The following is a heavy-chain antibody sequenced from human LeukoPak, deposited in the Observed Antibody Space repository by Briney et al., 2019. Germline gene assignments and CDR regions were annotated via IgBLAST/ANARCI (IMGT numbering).Heavy chain of an antibody. CDR2: ISGGGGST. D-gene: IGHD3-10*02. CDR3: AKAARNRRIYDVFDK. J-gene: IGHJ4*02. CDR1: GFTFRNYW. Sequence: PGGSLRLSCAASGFTFRNYWMGWVRQAPGKGLEWVSAISGGGGSTYYVDSVKGRFTISTDNSKSTLFLQMDSLRAEDTAVYYCAKAARNRRIYDVFDKWGQGALVTVSP. V-gene: IGHV3-23*01.